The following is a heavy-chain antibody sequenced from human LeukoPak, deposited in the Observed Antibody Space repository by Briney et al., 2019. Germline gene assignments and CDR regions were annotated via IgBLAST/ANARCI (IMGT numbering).Heavy chain of an antibody. CDR1: GFSFSIYA. D-gene: IGHD4-23*01. V-gene: IGHV3-23*01. J-gene: IGHJ5*02. Sequence: QTGGSLRLSCAASGFSFSIYAMSGVRQAPGKGLEWVSAISGSGGSTDYADSVKGRFTISRDNSKDTLYLQMNSLRAEDTAVYYCAKTTIITPYRFDPWGQGTLVTVSS. CDR3: AKTTIITPYRFDP. CDR2: ISGSGGST.